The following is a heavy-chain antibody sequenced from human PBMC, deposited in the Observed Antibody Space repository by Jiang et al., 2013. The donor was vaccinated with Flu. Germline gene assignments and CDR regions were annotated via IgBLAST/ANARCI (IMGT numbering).Heavy chain of an antibody. CDR2: VSYEGGNK. CDR1: GFTFRTYG. J-gene: IGHJ4*02. Sequence: VQLLESGGGVVQPGRSLRLSCAASGFTFRTYGMHWVRQAPGRGLEWVAIVSYEGGNKYYADSVKGRFTISRDNSKNTLYLQMNSLRAEDTAVYYCAKDKVSYFYDNSGYIFDYWGREPWSPSPQ. V-gene: IGHV3-30*18. D-gene: IGHD3-22*01. CDR3: AKDKVSYFYDNSGYIFDY.